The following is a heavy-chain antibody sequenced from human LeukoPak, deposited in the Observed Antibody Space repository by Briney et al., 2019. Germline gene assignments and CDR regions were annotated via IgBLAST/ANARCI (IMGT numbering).Heavy chain of an antibody. CDR3: ARVGGYYDSSGYYSSTFDY. CDR1: GFTVSSNY. V-gene: IGHV3-53*01. Sequence: GGSLRLSCAASGFTVSSNYMSWVRQAPGKGLEWVSVIYSGGSTYYADSVKGRFTISRDNSKNTLYLQMNSLRAEDTAVYYCARVGGYYDSSGYYSSTFDYWGQGTLVTASS. J-gene: IGHJ4*02. D-gene: IGHD3-22*01. CDR2: IYSGGST.